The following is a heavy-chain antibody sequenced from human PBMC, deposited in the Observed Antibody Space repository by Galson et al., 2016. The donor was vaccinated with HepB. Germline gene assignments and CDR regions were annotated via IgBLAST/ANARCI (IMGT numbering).Heavy chain of an antibody. V-gene: IGHV5-51*01. CDR2: IYAGDSDT. D-gene: IGHD2-15*01. J-gene: IGHJ6*02. CDR1: GYSFSSHW. Sequence: QSGAEVKKAGESLKISCKDSGYSFSSHWIGWVRQMPGKGLEWMGMIYAGDSDTNYSPSFQGHVTISTDKSISTASLQWSSLKAWDTAMYYCERHANPLYCSCGSCYNYYGMDVWGQGTTVTVSS. CDR3: ERHANPLYCSCGSCYNYYGMDV.